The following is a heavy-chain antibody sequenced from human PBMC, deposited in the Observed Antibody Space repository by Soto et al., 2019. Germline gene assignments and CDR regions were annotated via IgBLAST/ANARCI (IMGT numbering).Heavy chain of an antibody. CDR1: GFTFSSYA. CDR2: ISYDGSNK. Sequence: GGSLRLSCAASGFTFSSYAMHWVRQAPGKGLEWVAVISYDGSNKYYADSVKGRFTISRDNSKNTLYLQMNSLRAEDTAVYYCARDSDTAMVTFDYWGQGTLVTVSS. D-gene: IGHD5-18*01. J-gene: IGHJ4*02. V-gene: IGHV3-30-3*01. CDR3: ARDSDTAMVTFDY.